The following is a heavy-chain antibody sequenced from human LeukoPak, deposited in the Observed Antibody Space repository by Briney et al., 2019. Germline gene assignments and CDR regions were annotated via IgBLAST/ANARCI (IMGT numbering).Heavy chain of an antibody. D-gene: IGHD3-22*01. J-gene: IGHJ6*02. V-gene: IGHV1-69*13. Sequence: ASVKVSCKASGGTCSSYAISWVRHAPGQGLEWMGGIIPIFGTANYAQKFQGRVTITADESTRTAYMEKSSLRSEDTAVYYCARKPYYYESSGYLTYGMDVWGQGTTVTVSS. CDR2: IIPIFGTA. CDR1: GGTCSSYA. CDR3: ARKPYYYESSGYLTYGMDV.